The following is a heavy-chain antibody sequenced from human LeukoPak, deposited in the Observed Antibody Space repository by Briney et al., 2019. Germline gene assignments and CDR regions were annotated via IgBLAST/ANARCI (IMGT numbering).Heavy chain of an antibody. D-gene: IGHD6-13*01. CDR1: GFTFSNYW. CDR2: IKSDGTIT. J-gene: IGHJ4*02. CDR3: AISPPDSSWVY. Sequence: GGSLRLSXAASGFTFSNYWMHWVRQAPGKGLVWVSRIKSDGTITSYADSVKGRFTISRDNAKNTLYLQMNSLRGEDTAVYYCAISPPDSSWVYWGRGTLVTVSS. V-gene: IGHV3-74*01.